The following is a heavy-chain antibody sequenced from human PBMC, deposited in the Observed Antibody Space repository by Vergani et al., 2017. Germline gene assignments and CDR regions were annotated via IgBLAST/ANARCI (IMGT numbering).Heavy chain of an antibody. V-gene: IGHV3-23*01. CDR2: MSGSGGST. J-gene: IGHJ5*02. CDR3: ARDLRLLYNLFYP. D-gene: IGHD1-14*01. Sequence: EVQLLESGGDLVQPGGSLRLSCAASGFTFNHYAMNWVRQAPGKGLEWVSGMSGSGGSTYYAGSVKGRFTISRDSSKNTLYLQMNSLSAGDTAVYYCARDLRLLYNLFYPWGQGTLVTVSS. CDR1: GFTFNHYA.